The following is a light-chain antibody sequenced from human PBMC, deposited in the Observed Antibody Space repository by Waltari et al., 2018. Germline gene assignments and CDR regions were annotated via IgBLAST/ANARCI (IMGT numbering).Light chain of an antibody. CDR2: DVT. CDR3: SSYTSSNTWV. J-gene: IGLJ3*02. V-gene: IGLV2-14*04. Sequence: WYQQHPSKAPKVMIYDVTKRPSGVSNRFSGSKSGSTASLTISGLQAEDEADYYCSSYTSSNTWVFGGGTKLTVL.